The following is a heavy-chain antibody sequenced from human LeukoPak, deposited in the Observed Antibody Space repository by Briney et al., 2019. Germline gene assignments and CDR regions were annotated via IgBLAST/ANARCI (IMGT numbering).Heavy chain of an antibody. J-gene: IGHJ4*02. CDR2: LHAAGGT. CDR3: AREGYDSSGYPRFLDY. D-gene: IGHD3-22*01. V-gene: IGHV3-53*04. CDR1: GLTVSSNY. Sequence: GGSLRLSCAASGLTVSSNYITWVRQPPGKGLEWVSVLHAAGGTYYADSVKGRFTISRHISKNTVYLQMSSLRAEDTAVYYCAREGYDSSGYPRFLDYWGQGTLVTVSS.